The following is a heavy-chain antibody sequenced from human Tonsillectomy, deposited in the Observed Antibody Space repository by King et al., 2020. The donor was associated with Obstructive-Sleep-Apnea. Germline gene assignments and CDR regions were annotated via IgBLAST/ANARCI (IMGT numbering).Heavy chain of an antibody. CDR1: GGSISSYY. Sequence: VQLQESGPGLVKPSETLSLTCTVSGGSISSYYWSWIRQPPGKGLEWIGYIYYSGSTNYNPSLKSRVTISVDTSKNQFSLKLSSVTAADTAVYYCATDGLAARRGGWFDPWGQGTLVTVSS. D-gene: IGHD6-6*01. CDR3: ATDGLAARRGGWFDP. CDR2: IYYSGST. V-gene: IGHV4-59*01. J-gene: IGHJ5*02.